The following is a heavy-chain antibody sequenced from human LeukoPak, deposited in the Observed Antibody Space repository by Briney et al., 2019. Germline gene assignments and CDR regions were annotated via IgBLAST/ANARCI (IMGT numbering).Heavy chain of an antibody. CDR1: GFTFSSYE. V-gene: IGHV3-48*03. J-gene: IGHJ4*02. CDR2: ISSSGSTI. CDR3: ARGRLWFGGGD. D-gene: IGHD3-10*01. Sequence: PGGSLRLSCAASGFTFSSYEMNWVRQAPGKGLEWVSYISSSGSTIYYADSVKGRFTISRDNAKNSLYLQMNSLRGEDTAVYFCARGRLWFGGGDWGQGTLVTVSS.